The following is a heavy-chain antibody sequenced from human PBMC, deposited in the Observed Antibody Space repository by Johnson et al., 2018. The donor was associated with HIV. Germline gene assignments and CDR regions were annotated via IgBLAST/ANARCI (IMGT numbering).Heavy chain of an antibody. CDR2: LYSGGST. Sequence: QVQLVESGGGVVQPGRSLRLSCAASGFTFSSYAMHWVRQAPGKGLERVALLYSGGSTGYVDSMKGRFTISRDNARNSLYLQMNSLRAEDTAVYYCAKDMGVDTAMNPWAFDIWGQGTMVTVSS. D-gene: IGHD5-18*01. CDR3: AKDMGVDTAMNPWAFDI. V-gene: IGHV3-NL1*01. J-gene: IGHJ3*02. CDR1: GFTFSSYA.